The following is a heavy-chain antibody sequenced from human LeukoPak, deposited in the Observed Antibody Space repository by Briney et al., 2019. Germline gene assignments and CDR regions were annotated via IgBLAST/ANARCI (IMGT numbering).Heavy chain of an antibody. CDR3: ARGGPMVRGVIGGKIDY. CDR2: IKQGGSEK. D-gene: IGHD3-10*01. V-gene: IGHV3-7*03. CDR1: GFTFSSYW. J-gene: IGHJ4*02. Sequence: PGGSLRLSCAASGFTFSSYWMSWVRQAPGRGLEWVANIKQGGSEKYYVDSVEGRYHISRDNAKHSLYLQMNSVRADDTAGYYCARGGPMVRGVIGGKIDYWGQGTVVTVSS.